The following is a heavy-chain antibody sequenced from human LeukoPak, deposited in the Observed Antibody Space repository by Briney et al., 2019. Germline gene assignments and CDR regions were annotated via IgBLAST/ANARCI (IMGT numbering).Heavy chain of an antibody. J-gene: IGHJ3*02. CDR2: ISYDGSNK. Sequence: GRSLRLSCAASGFTFSSYGMHWVRQAPGKGLEWVAVISYDGSNKYYADSVKGRFTISRDNSKNSLYLQMNSLRTEDTALYYCAKDAGNYYDSSPAEDAFDIWGQGTMVTVSS. CDR1: GFTFSSYG. CDR3: AKDAGNYYDSSPAEDAFDI. V-gene: IGHV3-30*18. D-gene: IGHD3-22*01.